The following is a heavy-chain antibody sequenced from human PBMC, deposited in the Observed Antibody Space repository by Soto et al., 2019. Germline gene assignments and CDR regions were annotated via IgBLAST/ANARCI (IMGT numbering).Heavy chain of an antibody. Sequence: SETLSLTCTVSGCNITDSYWSWIRQPPEKGLEWIGYIYFSGVATYNPSLKSRATMSRDTSKNEFSLKLTSVTAADTAIYYCARGDSDLAVSEAAYWGQGTLVTVS. J-gene: IGHJ1*01. CDR2: IYFSGVA. CDR3: ARGDSDLAVSEAAY. CDR1: GCNITDSY. D-gene: IGHD2-15*01. V-gene: IGHV4-59*01.